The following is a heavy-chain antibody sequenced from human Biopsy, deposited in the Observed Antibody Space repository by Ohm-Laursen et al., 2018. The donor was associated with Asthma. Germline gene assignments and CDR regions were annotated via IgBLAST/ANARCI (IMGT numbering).Heavy chain of an antibody. CDR3: ARGDSSNWSHYYFDY. V-gene: IGHV3-53*01. CDR2: IYSGGTS. J-gene: IGHJ4*02. D-gene: IGHD3-22*01. CDR1: GFAVSRDH. Sequence: SLRLSCAAPGFAVSRDHMFWVRQAPGKDLEWVSVIYSGGTSHTADSVRGRFTISRDYSKNTLYLQMHSLRAEDTAVYYCARGDSSNWSHYYFDYWGQGTLVTVSS.